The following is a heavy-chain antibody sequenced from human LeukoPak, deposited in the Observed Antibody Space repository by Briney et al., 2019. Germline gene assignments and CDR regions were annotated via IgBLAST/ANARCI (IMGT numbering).Heavy chain of an antibody. Sequence: GGSLRLSCAASGFTFSNAWMSWVRQAPGKGLEWVGRIKSKTDGGTTDYAAPVKGRFTISRDDSKNTLYLQMNSLKTEDTAVYYCTTYVCSGGSCYYFDNWGQGTLVTVSS. CDR1: GFTFSNAW. CDR3: TTYVCSGGSCYYFDN. CDR2: IKSKTDGGTT. V-gene: IGHV3-15*01. J-gene: IGHJ4*02. D-gene: IGHD2-15*01.